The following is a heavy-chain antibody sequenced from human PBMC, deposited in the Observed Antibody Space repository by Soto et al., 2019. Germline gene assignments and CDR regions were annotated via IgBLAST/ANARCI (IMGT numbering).Heavy chain of an antibody. CDR2: INPFFKGT. CDR3: ARSPFNYYDSSGYIDY. CDR1: GGTFSDHA. J-gene: IGHJ4*02. Sequence: QVQLVQSGTEVKMPGSSVKVSCKAFGGTFSDHAVSWVRQAPGQGLEWMGVINPFFKGTKYAQKFQGRLTITADDSTSTAYMDLYSLISEDTAVYYCARSPFNYYDSSGYIDYWGQGTLVTVSS. D-gene: IGHD3-22*01. V-gene: IGHV1-69*01.